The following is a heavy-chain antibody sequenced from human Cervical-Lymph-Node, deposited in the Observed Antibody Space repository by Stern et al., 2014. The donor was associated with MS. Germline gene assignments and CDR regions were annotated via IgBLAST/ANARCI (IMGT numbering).Heavy chain of an antibody. Sequence: EVQLEESGGGLVKPGGSLRLSCAASGFTFSSYSMNWVRQAPGKGLEWVSSISSSSSYIYYADSVKGRFTISRDNAKNSLYLQMNSLRAEDTAVYYCARDENALNPFDYWGQGTLVTVSS. V-gene: IGHV3-21*01. CDR1: GFTFSSYS. CDR2: ISSSSSYI. J-gene: IGHJ4*02. D-gene: IGHD2-2*01. CDR3: ARDENALNPFDY.